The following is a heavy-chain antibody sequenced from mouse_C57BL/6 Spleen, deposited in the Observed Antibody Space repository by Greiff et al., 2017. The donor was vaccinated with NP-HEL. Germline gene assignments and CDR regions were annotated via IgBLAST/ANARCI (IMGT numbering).Heavy chain of an antibody. J-gene: IGHJ1*03. V-gene: IGHV1-53*01. CDR3: AREGLWSRYFDV. D-gene: IGHD1-1*02. Sequence: QVQLKQPGTELVKPGASVKLSCKASGYTFTSYWMHWVKQRPGQGLEWIGNINPSNGGTNYNEKFKSKATLTVDKSSSTAYMQLSSLTSEDSAVYYCAREGLWSRYFDVWGTGTTVTVSS. CDR1: GYTFTSYW. CDR2: INPSNGGT.